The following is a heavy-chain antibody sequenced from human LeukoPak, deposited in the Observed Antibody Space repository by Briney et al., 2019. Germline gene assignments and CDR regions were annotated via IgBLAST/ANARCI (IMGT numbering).Heavy chain of an antibody. Sequence: ASVKVSCKASGYTFTGYYMHWVRQAPGQGLEWMGWINPNSGGTNYAQKFQGRVTMTRDTSISTAYMELSRLRSDDTAVYYCARDSGSYFLMGYWGQGTLVTVSS. V-gene: IGHV1-2*02. CDR1: GYTFTGYY. D-gene: IGHD1-26*01. CDR3: ARDSGSYFLMGY. J-gene: IGHJ4*02. CDR2: INPNSGGT.